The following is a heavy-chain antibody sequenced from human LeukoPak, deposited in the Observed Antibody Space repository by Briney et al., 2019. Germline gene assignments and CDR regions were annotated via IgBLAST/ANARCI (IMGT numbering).Heavy chain of an antibody. CDR3: ARRSGRGGVQREIYGMDV. Sequence: PVGSLRLSCAASGFTFSIYWMTWVRQAPGKGLEWLANIKPDGSDKYYIESVKGRFAVSRDNAKNSLYLEMDSLGVEDTAIYFCARRSGRGGVQREIYGMDVWGQGTTVTVSS. CDR1: GFTFSIYW. V-gene: IGHV3-7*01. CDR2: IKPDGSDK. D-gene: IGHD5-18*01. J-gene: IGHJ6*02.